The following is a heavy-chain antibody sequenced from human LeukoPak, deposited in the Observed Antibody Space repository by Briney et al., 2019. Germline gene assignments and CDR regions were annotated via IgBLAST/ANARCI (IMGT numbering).Heavy chain of an antibody. J-gene: IGHJ5*02. V-gene: IGHV6-1*01. Sequence: SQTLSLTCAISGDSVSSNSASWSWIRQSPSRGLEWLGRTYYRSKWFNDYAVSVKGRITINADTSKNQFSLQLDSVSPEDTAVYYCASSLYSSYDIRFDPWGQGTLVTVSS. CDR3: ASSLYSSYDIRFDP. CDR2: TYYRSKWFN. D-gene: IGHD5-12*01. CDR1: GDSVSSNSAS.